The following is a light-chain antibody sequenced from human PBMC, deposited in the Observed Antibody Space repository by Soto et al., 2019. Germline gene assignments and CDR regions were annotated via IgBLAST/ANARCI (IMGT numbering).Light chain of an antibody. CDR3: QQHGTSPIT. V-gene: IGKV3-15*01. Sequence: EIVMTQSPATLSVSPGEGATLSCRASQSVSSKLAWYQQKPGQAPRLLIYGASTRATGIPARFSGSGSGTDFTLTISRLEPEDFAVYYCQQHGTSPITFGQGTRLEIK. CDR2: GAS. J-gene: IGKJ5*01. CDR1: QSVSSK.